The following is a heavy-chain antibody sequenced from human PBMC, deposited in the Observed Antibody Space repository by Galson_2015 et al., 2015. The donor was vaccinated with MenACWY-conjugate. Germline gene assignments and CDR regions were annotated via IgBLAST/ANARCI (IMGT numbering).Heavy chain of an antibody. Sequence: SLRLSCAASGFTFSTYWMHWVRQAPGKGLVWVSRINSDGRSTSYADSVKGRFTISRDKSKNTVYLQMDSLRAGDTAIYYCAKRWDYDILTGSYDFWGQGTLVTVSS. CDR3: AKRWDYDILTGSYDF. D-gene: IGHD3-9*01. CDR2: INSDGRST. J-gene: IGHJ4*02. CDR1: GFTFSTYW. V-gene: IGHV3-74*01.